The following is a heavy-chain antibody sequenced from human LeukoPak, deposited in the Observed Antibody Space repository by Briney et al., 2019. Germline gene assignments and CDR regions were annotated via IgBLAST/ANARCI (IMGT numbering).Heavy chain of an antibody. V-gene: IGHV1-69*05. J-gene: IGHJ3*02. D-gene: IGHD3-3*01. CDR3: ARLRSDAFDI. Sequence: ASVKVSCKASGGTFSSYAISWVRQAPGQGLEWMGGFIPIFGTTNYAQKFLGRVTITTDESTSTAYMELSSLRSEDTAVYYCARLRSDAFDIWGQGTMVTVSS. CDR2: FIPIFGTT. CDR1: GGTFSSYA.